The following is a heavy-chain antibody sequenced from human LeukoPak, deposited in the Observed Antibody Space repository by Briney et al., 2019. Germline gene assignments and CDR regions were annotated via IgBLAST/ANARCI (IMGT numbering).Heavy chain of an antibody. CDR3: ARVKYSYGFWDY. CDR1: GFIFTSYW. J-gene: IGHJ4*02. D-gene: IGHD5-18*01. V-gene: IGHV3-7*01. CDR2: IKYDGSET. Sequence: GGSLRLSCAASGFIFTSYWMSWVRQAPGQGLEWVANIKYDGSETYYVDSVKGRFTISRDNTKNSLYFQMNSLRAKDTAVYYCARVKYSYGFWDYWGQGTLVTVSS.